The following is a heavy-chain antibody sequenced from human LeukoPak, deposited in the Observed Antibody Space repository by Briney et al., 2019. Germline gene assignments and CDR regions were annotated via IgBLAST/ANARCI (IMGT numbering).Heavy chain of an antibody. V-gene: IGHV3-30*02. CDR1: GFTFSSYG. Sequence: GGSLRLSCAASGFTFSSYGMHWVRQAPGKGLEWVAFIRYDGSNKYYADSVKGRFTISRDNPKNTLYLQMNSLRAEDTAVYYCAKILMPRVKAFDIWGQGTMVTVSS. CDR2: IRYDGSNK. CDR3: AKILMPRVKAFDI. J-gene: IGHJ3*02. D-gene: IGHD4-17*01.